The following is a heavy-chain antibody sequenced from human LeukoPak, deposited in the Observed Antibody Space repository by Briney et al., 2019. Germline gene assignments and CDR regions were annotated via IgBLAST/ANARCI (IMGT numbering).Heavy chain of an antibody. D-gene: IGHD6-25*01. V-gene: IGHV3-66*01. Sequence: GGSLRLSCAASGFTVSSNYMNWVRQAPGKGLGWVSVVDRGGSTYYADSVKGRFTISRDNSKNTVYLQMNSLRAEDTAVYYCTREGGAAADTPSPNWFDPWGQGTLVTVSS. CDR3: TREGGAAADTPSPNWFDP. J-gene: IGHJ5*02. CDR1: GFTVSSNY. CDR2: VDRGGST.